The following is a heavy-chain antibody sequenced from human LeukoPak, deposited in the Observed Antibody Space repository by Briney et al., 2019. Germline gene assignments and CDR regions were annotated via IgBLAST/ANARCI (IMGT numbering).Heavy chain of an antibody. D-gene: IGHD3-16*01. CDR1: GLIFSKAW. CDR3: TSALNLVLGELLGY. V-gene: IGHV3-15*01. CDR2: IKTEAEDGTT. Sequence: GGSLRLSCAASGLIFSKAWMAWVRQVPGKGLEWVGHIKTEAEDGTTDYAAPVKGRFTISRDDAKSTLYLQMNSLNTEDTAVYFCTSALNLVLGELLGYWGQGTLVTVSS. J-gene: IGHJ4*02.